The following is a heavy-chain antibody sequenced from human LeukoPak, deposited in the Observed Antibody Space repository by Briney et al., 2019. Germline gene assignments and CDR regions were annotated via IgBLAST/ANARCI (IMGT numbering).Heavy chain of an antibody. Sequence: KASETLSLTCAVSGFSISSSSYYWGWIRQPPGKGLESIGSIYYSGTTYYNTSLKSRVTISVDTSKNQFSLKLSSVTAADTAVYYCARRFQPSWYYDSSGPHLDYWGQGTLVTVSS. V-gene: IGHV4-39*01. CDR2: IYYSGTT. CDR1: GFSISSSSYY. CDR3: ARRFQPSWYYDSSGPHLDY. D-gene: IGHD3-22*01. J-gene: IGHJ4*02.